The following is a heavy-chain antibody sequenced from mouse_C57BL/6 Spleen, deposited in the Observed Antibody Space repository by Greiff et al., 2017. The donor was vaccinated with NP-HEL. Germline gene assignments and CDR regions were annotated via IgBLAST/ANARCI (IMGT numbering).Heavy chain of an antibody. D-gene: IGHD1-1*01. V-gene: IGHV6-3*01. Sequence: EVKLMESGGGLVQPGGSMKLSCVASGFTFSNYWMNWVRQSPEKGLEWVAQIRLKYDNYATHYAESVKGRFTISRDDSKSSVYLQMNNLRAEDTGIYYCTGRITTVVAPYAMDDWGQGASVTASS. CDR1: GFTFSNYW. CDR2: IRLKYDNYAT. J-gene: IGHJ4*01. CDR3: TGRITTVVAPYAMDD.